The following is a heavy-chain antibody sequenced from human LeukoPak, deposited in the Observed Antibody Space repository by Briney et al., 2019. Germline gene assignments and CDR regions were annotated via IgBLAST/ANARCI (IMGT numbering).Heavy chain of an antibody. CDR3: ARDPIVVVADITRYYYGMDV. CDR1: GFTFDDYA. V-gene: IGHV3-9*01. CDR2: ISWNSGSI. J-gene: IGHJ6*02. Sequence: PGGSLRLSCAASGFTFDDYAMHWVRQAPGKGLEWVSGISWNSGSIGYADSVKGRFTISRDNSKNTLYLQMNSLRAEDTAVYYCARDPIVVVADITRYYYGMDVWGQGTTVTVSS. D-gene: IGHD2-15*01.